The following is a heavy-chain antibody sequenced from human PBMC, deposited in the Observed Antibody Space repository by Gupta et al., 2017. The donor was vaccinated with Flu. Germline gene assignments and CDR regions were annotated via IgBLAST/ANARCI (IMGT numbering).Heavy chain of an antibody. CDR1: GFTFSSYG. CDR2: IWYDGSNK. V-gene: IGHV3-33*01. Sequence: QVQLVESGGGVVQPGRSLRLSCAASGFTFSSYGMHWVRQAPGKGLEWVAVIWYDGSNKYYADSVKGRFTISRDNSKNTLYLQMNSLRAEDTAVYYCARDRIYYDSSGYYFGAFDIWGQGTMVTVSS. CDR3: ARDRIYYDSSGYYFGAFDI. D-gene: IGHD3-22*01. J-gene: IGHJ3*02.